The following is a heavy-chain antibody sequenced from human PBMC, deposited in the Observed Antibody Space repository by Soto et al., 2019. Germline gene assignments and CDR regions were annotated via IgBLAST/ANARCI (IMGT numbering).Heavy chain of an antibody. CDR1: GFTFSYYW. Sequence: EVQLVESGGGLVQPGESLRLSCAASGFTFSYYWMHWVRQAPGKGLVWVSRIHSDGSSTTYADSVKGRFTISRDNAMNTVYLQMNSLRAEETAVYYCARGDRGAFDLWGQGTVVTVSS. CDR3: ARGDRGAFDL. J-gene: IGHJ3*01. V-gene: IGHV3-74*03. CDR2: IHSDGSST. D-gene: IGHD1-26*01.